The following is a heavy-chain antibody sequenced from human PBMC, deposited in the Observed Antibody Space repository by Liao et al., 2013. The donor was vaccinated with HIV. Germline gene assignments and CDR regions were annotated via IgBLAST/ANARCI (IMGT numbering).Heavy chain of an antibody. CDR3: AKGRLVSTSLNWFDP. Sequence: QVQLQQWGAGLLNPSETLSLTCAVYGGSFSDHYWNWIRQAPGKGLEWIGEINHRGTTNYNPSLKSRLTISVDTSRKQFSLKVSSLTAADTAIYYCAKGRLVSTSLNWFDPWGQGTLVTVSS. D-gene: IGHD2-2*01. J-gene: IGHJ5*02. CDR2: INHRGTT. CDR1: GGSFSDHY. V-gene: IGHV4-34*01.